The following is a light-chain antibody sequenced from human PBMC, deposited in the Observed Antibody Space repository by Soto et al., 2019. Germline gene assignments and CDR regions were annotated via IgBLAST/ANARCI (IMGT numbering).Light chain of an antibody. CDR1: SSDVGSYNL. V-gene: IGLV2-23*02. J-gene: IGLJ2*01. Sequence: QSVLTQPASVSGSPGQSITISCTGTSSDVGSYNLVSWYQQHPGKAPKLMIYEVTQRPSGVSSRFSGSRSGNTASLTISGLRAEDEAHYYCCAYSASSTLLFGGGTQLTVL. CDR2: EVT. CDR3: CAYSASSTLL.